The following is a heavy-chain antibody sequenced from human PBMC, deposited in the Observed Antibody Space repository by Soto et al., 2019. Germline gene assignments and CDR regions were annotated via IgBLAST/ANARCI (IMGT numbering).Heavy chain of an antibody. CDR3: ARPLQFAVSGSDP. V-gene: IGHV4-39*01. CDR1: GDSFSSSSYY. D-gene: IGHD6-19*01. J-gene: IGHJ5*02. Sequence: PSETLSLTCAVSGDSFSSSSYYWAWIRQPQGKGLEWIGSIHNRANSYSSPSLKSRITITVVRSKNQISLSLSSVTAADTAVYYWARPLQFAVSGSDPWGQGTLVTVSS. CDR2: IHNRANS.